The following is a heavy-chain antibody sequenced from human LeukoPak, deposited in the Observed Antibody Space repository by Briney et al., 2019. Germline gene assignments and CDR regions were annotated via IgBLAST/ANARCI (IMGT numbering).Heavy chain of an antibody. D-gene: IGHD4-23*01. CDR1: GFTFSSSA. J-gene: IGHJ4*02. CDR3: XXXQAVTVARGGGFDY. Sequence: GGSLRLSCAASGFTFSSSAMHWVRQAPGKGLDWVAVISYDGSNKYYADSVKGRFTISRDNSKNTPHLQMNSLRAEDTAVHYSXXXQAVTVARGGGFDYWGQGTLVTVSS. V-gene: IGHV3-30*04. CDR2: ISYDGSNK.